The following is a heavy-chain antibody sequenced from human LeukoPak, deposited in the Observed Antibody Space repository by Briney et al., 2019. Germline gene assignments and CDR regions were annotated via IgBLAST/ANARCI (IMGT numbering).Heavy chain of an antibody. CDR1: GFTFSDYY. D-gene: IGHD4-11*01. V-gene: IGHV3-11*04. J-gene: IGHJ5*02. Sequence: GGSLRLSCAASGFTFSDYYMSWIRQAPGKGLEWVSYISSSSSTIYYADSVKGRFTISRDNAKNSLYLQMSSLRAEDTAVYYCARDRYSNYVFWFDPWGQGTLVTVSS. CDR3: ARDRYSNYVFWFDP. CDR2: ISSSSSTI.